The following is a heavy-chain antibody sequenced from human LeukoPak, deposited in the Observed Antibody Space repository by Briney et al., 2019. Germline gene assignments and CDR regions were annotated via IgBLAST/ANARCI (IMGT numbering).Heavy chain of an antibody. J-gene: IGHJ3*02. CDR3: ASHKTGDRAFDI. Sequence: PGGSLRLSCAASGFTFSSYEMNWVRQAPGKGLEWVSYISSSGSTIYYADSVKGRFTISRDNAKNSLYLQMNSLRAEDTAVYYCASHKTGDRAFDIWGQGTMVTVSS. CDR2: ISSSGSTI. D-gene: IGHD7-27*01. V-gene: IGHV3-48*03. CDR1: GFTFSSYE.